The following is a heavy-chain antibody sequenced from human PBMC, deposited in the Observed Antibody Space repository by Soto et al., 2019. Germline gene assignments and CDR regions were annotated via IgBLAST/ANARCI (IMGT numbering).Heavy chain of an antibody. CDR3: ARTGRSGLRWLDFFDP. D-gene: IGHD4-17*01. Sequence: PGESLKISCETSGFTFTNYWIVWVRQVPGKGLEWMGLIYPADSDTRYNPSFQGQVTISADTSTNTAFLHWSSLSASDSATYFCARTGRSGLRWLDFFDPWGQGTLDTVSS. CDR1: GFTFTNYW. J-gene: IGHJ5*02. CDR2: IYPADSDT. V-gene: IGHV5-51*01.